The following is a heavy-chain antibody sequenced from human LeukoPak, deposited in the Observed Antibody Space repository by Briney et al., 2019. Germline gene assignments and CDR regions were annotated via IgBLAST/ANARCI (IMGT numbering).Heavy chain of an antibody. D-gene: IGHD2-2*01. J-gene: IGHJ4*02. CDR1: GFTFSSYS. CDR2: ISSSSSYI. CDR3: ARESYDIVVVPAAFDY. Sequence: GGSLRLSCAASGFTFSSYSMNWVRQAPGKGLEWVSSISSSSSYIYYADLVKGRFTISRDNAKNSLYLQMNSLRAEDTAVYYCARESYDIVVVPAAFDYWGQGTLVTVSS. V-gene: IGHV3-21*01.